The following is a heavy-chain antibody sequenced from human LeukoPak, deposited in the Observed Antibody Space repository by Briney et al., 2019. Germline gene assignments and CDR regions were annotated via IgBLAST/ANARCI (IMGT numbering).Heavy chain of an antibody. J-gene: IGHJ4*02. Sequence: GGSLRLSCTASGFTFGDYAMSWFRQAPGKGLEWVGFIRSKAYGGTTEYAASVKGRFTISRDDSKSIAYLQMNSLKTEDTAVYYCTRDGVYCGGDCYSESFDYWGQGTLVTVSS. CDR2: IRSKAYGGTT. V-gene: IGHV3-49*03. CDR1: GFTFGDYA. D-gene: IGHD2-21*01. CDR3: TRDGVYCGGDCYSESFDY.